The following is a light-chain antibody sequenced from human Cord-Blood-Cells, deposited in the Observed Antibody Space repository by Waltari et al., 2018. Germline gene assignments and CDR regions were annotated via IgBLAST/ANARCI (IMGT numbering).Light chain of an antibody. CDR1: SSDVGSYNL. CDR2: EGS. J-gene: IGLJ3*02. Sequence: QSALTQPASVSGSPGQSITLSCTGTSSDVGSYNLVSWYQQHPGKAPKLMIYEGSKPPSGVSNRFSGSKSGNTASLTISGLQAEDEADYYCCSYAGSSTWVFGGGTKLTVL. V-gene: IGLV2-23*01. CDR3: CSYAGSSTWV.